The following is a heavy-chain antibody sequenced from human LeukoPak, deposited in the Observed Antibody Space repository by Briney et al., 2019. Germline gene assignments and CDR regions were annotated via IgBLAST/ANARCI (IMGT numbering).Heavy chain of an antibody. CDR1: AFTFSNYG. CDR2: ISFDGSNK. Sequence: GGSLRLSCAASAFTFSNYGMHWVRQAPGKGLEWVALISFDGSNKYYADSVKGRFTISRDNAKNSLYLQMNSLRAEDTAVYYCARVKLGYYYMDVWGKGTTVTVSS. J-gene: IGHJ6*03. CDR3: ARVKLGYYYMDV. V-gene: IGHV3-30*03. D-gene: IGHD6-6*01.